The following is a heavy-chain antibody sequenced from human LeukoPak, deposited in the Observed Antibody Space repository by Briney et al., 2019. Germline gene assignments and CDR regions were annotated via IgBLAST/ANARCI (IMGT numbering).Heavy chain of an antibody. J-gene: IGHJ4*02. D-gene: IGHD6-13*01. V-gene: IGHV5-51*01. CDR2: IYPGELAT. Sequence: GEPLKFSCKGSGYRFTSYWIAWVGKLPGKGLDWMEIIYPGELATRYSPSFQADVTISDDKSISTAYLQWTSLKASDTAMYYCARTYSSSWIDYWGQGTLVTVSS. CDR1: GYRFTSYW. CDR3: ARTYSSSWIDY.